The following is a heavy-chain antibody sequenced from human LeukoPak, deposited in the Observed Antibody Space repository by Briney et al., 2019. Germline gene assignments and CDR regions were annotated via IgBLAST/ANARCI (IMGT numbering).Heavy chain of an antibody. Sequence: AGGSLRLSWAASGFTFSSYGMHWVRQAPGKGLEWVAFIRYDGSNKYYADSVKGRFTISRDNSKNTLYLQMNSLRAEDTAVYYCARDIKRGIAAALDYWGQGTLVTVSS. J-gene: IGHJ4*02. CDR2: IRYDGSNK. CDR1: GFTFSSYG. V-gene: IGHV3-30*02. CDR3: ARDIKRGIAAALDY. D-gene: IGHD6-13*01.